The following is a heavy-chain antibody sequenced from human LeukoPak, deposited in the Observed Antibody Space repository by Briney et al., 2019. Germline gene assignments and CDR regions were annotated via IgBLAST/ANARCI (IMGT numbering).Heavy chain of an antibody. V-gene: IGHV4-39*07. J-gene: IGHJ3*02. CDR1: GGSISSSSYY. CDR2: IYYSGST. CDR3: ARDSNDAFDI. Sequence: KTSETLSLTCTVSGGSISSSSYYWGWIRQPPGKGLEWIGSIYYSGSTYYNPSLKSRVTISVDTSKNQSSLKLSSVTAADTAVYYCARDSNDAFDIWGQGTMVTVSS.